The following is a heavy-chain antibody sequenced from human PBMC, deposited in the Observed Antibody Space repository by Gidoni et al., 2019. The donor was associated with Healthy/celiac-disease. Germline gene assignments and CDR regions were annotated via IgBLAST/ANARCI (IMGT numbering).Heavy chain of an antibody. CDR1: GFTFSDYY. Sequence: VQLVASGGGLVKPGGYLSPSCAASGFTFSDYYMSWCRQAPGKGLEWVSYISSSGSTKYYADSVKGRFTISRDNAKNSLYLQMNSLKAEDTAVYYCARDRGGSYFDYWGQGTLVTVSS. CDR2: ISSSGSTK. V-gene: IGHV3-11*01. D-gene: IGHD1-26*01. CDR3: ARDRGGSYFDY. J-gene: IGHJ4*02.